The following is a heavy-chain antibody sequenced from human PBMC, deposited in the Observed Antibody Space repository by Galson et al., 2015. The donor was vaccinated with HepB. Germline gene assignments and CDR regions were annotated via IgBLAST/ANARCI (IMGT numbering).Heavy chain of an antibody. CDR1: GGSFSDVF. D-gene: IGHD3-10*01. V-gene: IGHV4-34*01. CDR2: INHSGTT. Sequence: ETLSLTCAVYGGSFSDVFWTWIRQSPGKGLEWIGEINHSGTTTYNPSLKSRVSISVDRSKNQFSLKLSSVTAADTAVYYCARVPVSGLDDFFFDRWGQGTQVTVSS. CDR3: ARVPVSGLDDFFFDR. J-gene: IGHJ4*02.